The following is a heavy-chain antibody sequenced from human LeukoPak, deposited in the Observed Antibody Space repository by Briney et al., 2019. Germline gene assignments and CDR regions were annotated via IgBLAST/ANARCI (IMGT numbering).Heavy chain of an antibody. Sequence: GGSLRLSCSASGFTFSSYAMHWVRQAPGKGPEYMSAISTTGGSTYYTDSAKGRFTMSRDNSKNTLHLQMTSLRGDDPALYYCVRKGSGYYLDYWGQGTLVTVSS. CDR1: GFTFSSYA. CDR3: VRKGSGYYLDY. D-gene: IGHD6-19*01. CDR2: ISTTGGST. V-gene: IGHV3-64D*06. J-gene: IGHJ4*02.